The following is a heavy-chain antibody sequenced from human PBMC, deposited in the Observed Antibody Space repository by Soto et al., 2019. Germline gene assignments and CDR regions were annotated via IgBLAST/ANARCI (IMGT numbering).Heavy chain of an antibody. CDR3: ARDVLRYFDWLIGFDY. J-gene: IGHJ4*02. Sequence: QVQLVESGGGVVQPGRSLRLSCAASGFTFSSYAMHWVRQAPGKGLEWVAVISYDGSNKYYADSVKGRFTISRDNSKNTLYLQMNSLRAEDTAVYYCARDVLRYFDWLIGFDYWGQGTLVTVSS. V-gene: IGHV3-30-3*01. CDR1: GFTFSSYA. D-gene: IGHD3-9*01. CDR2: ISYDGSNK.